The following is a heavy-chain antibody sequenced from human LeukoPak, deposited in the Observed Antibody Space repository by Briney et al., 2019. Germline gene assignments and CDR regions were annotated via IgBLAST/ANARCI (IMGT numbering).Heavy chain of an antibody. D-gene: IGHD6-19*01. Sequence: GSLRLSCAASGFTFSSYGMHWVRQAPGKGLEWVAVIWYDGSNKYYADSVKGRFTISRDNSKNTLYLQMNSLRAEDTAVYYCARGGPSSGWSFDYWGQGTLVTVSS. V-gene: IGHV3-33*01. J-gene: IGHJ4*02. CDR3: ARGGPSSGWSFDY. CDR2: IWYDGSNK. CDR1: GFTFSSYG.